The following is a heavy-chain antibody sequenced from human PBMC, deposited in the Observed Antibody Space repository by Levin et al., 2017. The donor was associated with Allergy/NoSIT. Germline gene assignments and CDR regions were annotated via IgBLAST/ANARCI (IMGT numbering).Heavy chain of an antibody. Sequence: LSLTCAASGFTFSTYAMHWVRQAPGKGLEWVAVISYDGSNKYYADSVKGRFTISRDTSKNTLYLQMNSLRAEDTAVYYCARASINTRDVIDYWGQGTLVTVSS. D-gene: IGHD3-22*01. CDR3: ARASINTRDVIDY. V-gene: IGHV3-30*04. J-gene: IGHJ4*02. CDR1: GFTFSTYA. CDR2: ISYDGSNK.